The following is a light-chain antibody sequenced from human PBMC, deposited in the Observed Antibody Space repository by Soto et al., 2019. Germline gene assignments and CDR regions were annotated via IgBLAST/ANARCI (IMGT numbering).Light chain of an antibody. V-gene: IGKV1-17*01. CDR1: QGIRNE. J-gene: IGKJ1*01. CDR3: LQHYTYACT. CDR2: DAS. Sequence: DIQLTQSPSFLSASVGDRVTITCRASQGIRNELAWYQQKPGKAPKRLIYDASTLESGVLSRFSGGGSGTEFTLTILSLQAEAVATYYYLQHYTYACTFGHGTKVDTK.